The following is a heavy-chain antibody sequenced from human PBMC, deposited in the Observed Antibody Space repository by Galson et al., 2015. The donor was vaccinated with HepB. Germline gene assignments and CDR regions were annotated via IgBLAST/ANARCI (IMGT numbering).Heavy chain of an antibody. V-gene: IGHV1-69*13. D-gene: IGHD2-8*02. CDR1: GGTFNDYV. J-gene: IGHJ6*03. CDR2: IIPIFRKA. Sequence: SVKVSCKASGGTFNDYVFSWVRQAPGQGLEWMGGIIPIFRKANYAPKFQGRVTITADESTRTAYMELSSLRSEDTAVYYCASLPGAYAGYYYYYMDVWGRGTTVTVSS. CDR3: ASLPGAYAGYYYYYMDV.